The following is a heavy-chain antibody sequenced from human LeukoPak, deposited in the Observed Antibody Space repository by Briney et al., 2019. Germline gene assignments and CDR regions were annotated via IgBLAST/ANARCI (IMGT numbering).Heavy chain of an antibody. V-gene: IGHV1-46*01. CDR1: GYTFTSYY. J-gene: IGHJ6*02. Sequence: ASVKVSCKASGYTFTSYYMHWVRQAPGQGLEWMGIINPSGGSTSYAQKFQGRVTMTRDMSTSTVYMELSSLRSEDTAVYYCARDPGSGSTSRVYYYYGMDVWGQGTTVTVSS. CDR2: INPSGGST. CDR3: ARDPGSGSTSRVYYYYGMDV. D-gene: IGHD3-10*01.